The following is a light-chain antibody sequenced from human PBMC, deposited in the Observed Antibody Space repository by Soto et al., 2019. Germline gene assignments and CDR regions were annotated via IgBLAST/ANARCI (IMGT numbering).Light chain of an antibody. J-gene: IGKJ1*01. CDR2: GAS. CDR1: QSVSSSY. V-gene: IGKV3-20*01. CDR3: QQYGSSPAWT. Sequence: EIVLTQSPGTLSLSPGERDTLSYRATQSVSSSYLAWYQQKPGQAPRLLIYGASSRATGIPDRFSGSGSGTDFTLTISRLEPEDFAVYYCQQYGSSPAWTFGQGTKV.